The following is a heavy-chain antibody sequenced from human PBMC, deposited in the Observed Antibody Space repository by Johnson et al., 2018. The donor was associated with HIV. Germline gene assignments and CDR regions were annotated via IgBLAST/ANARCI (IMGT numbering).Heavy chain of an antibody. CDR1: GFTFSSYG. J-gene: IGHJ3*02. V-gene: IGHV3-30*02. D-gene: IGHD2-15*01. CDR3: ARGPHEVVVVAATSAFDI. Sequence: QVQLVESGGGVVQPGGSLRLSCAASGFTFSSYGMHWVRQAPGKGLEWVAFTRYDGSNKYYADSVKGRFTISRDNSKNTLSLQMISLRGEDTAVYYCARGPHEVVVVAATSAFDIWGQGTMVTVSS. CDR2: TRYDGSNK.